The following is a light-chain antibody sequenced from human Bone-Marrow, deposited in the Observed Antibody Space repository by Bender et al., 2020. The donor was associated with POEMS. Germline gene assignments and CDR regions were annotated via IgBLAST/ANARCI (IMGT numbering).Light chain of an antibody. CDR2: DDT. Sequence: SNVLTQAPSVSVAPGQTARIVCGGDNLESGGVNWYPLKPGQAPVLVLYDDTERPTGIPERFTGSNSGNTATLTISGVEAGDEADYFCQVWDNGAFVFGPATTVTVL. CDR1: NLESGG. J-gene: IGLJ1*01. CDR3: QVWDNGAFV. V-gene: IGLV3-21*02.